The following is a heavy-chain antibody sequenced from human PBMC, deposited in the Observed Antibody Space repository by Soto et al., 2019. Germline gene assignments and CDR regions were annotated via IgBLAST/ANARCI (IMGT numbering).Heavy chain of an antibody. D-gene: IGHD1-1*01. V-gene: IGHV3-74*01. J-gene: IGHJ4*02. Sequence: EVQLVESGGGLVQPGGSLRLSCAASGFTFSTYWMPWVRQAPGKGLVWVSRINSDGSSTSYADSVKGRFTISRDNAKNTQPMQMNSLRDEDTAVYYFSRDGVRNNHCWGQGTLVTVS. CDR2: INSDGSST. CDR1: GFTFSTYW. CDR3: SRDGVRNNHC.